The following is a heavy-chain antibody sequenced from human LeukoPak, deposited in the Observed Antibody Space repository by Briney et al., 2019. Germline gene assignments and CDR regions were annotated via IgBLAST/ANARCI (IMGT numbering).Heavy chain of an antibody. J-gene: IGHJ4*02. CDR2: IYYSGST. D-gene: IGHD6-13*01. V-gene: IGHV4-59*01. CDR3: ASTVAAAGTTFFDW. CDR1: GGSISSYY. Sequence: PSETLSLTCTVSGGSISSYYWSWIRQPPGKGLEWIGDIYYSGSTNYNPSLKSRVTISVDTSKNQFSLKLSSVTAADTAVYCCASTVAAAGTTFFDWWGQGTLVTVSS.